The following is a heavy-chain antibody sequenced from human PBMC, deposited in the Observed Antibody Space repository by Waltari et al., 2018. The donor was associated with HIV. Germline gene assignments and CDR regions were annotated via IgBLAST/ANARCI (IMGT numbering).Heavy chain of an antibody. Sequence: QVHLVESGGTVVQPGKARRLSCLTDGFPLTVYAMRWFRQTPGAGLRWGEILWPDGNTRFYAPFVRGRFSMSRDNTKKTVLLQMRALRADDTGVYFCARQGNTGTYFGGHRWGRGT. V-gene: IGHV3-33*01. J-gene: IGHJ4*02. CDR1: GFPLTVYA. CDR3: ARQGNTGTYFGGHR. D-gene: IGHD3-10*01. CDR2: LWPDGNTR.